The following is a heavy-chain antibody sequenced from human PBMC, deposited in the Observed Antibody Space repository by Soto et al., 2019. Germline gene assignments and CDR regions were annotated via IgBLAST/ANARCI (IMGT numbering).Heavy chain of an antibody. V-gene: IGHV1-69*08. CDR1: GGTFSSYT. D-gene: IGHD5-18*01. J-gene: IGHJ5*02. Sequence: QVQLVQSGAEVKKPGSSVKVSCKASGGTFSSYTISWVRQAPGQGLEWMGRIIPILGIANYAQKFKGRVTITADKSTSTAYMELSSLRSEDTAVYYCARDSLRDTAMVPYWFDPWGQGTLVTVSS. CDR3: ARDSLRDTAMVPYWFDP. CDR2: IIPILGIA.